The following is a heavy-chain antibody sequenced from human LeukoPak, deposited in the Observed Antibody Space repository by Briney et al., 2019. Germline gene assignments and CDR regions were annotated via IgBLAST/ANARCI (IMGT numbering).Heavy chain of an antibody. CDR1: GYTFTGYN. J-gene: IGHJ4*02. V-gene: IGHV1-2*02. D-gene: IGHD1-26*01. Sequence: ASVKVSSKASGYTFTGYNIHWVRQAPGQGLEWMGWINPNSGGTNFAQRFQGRVTMTRDTSISTAYMELSRLRSDDTAMYYCARDAGAPTDYWGQGTLVTVSS. CDR3: ARDAGAPTDY. CDR2: INPNSGGT.